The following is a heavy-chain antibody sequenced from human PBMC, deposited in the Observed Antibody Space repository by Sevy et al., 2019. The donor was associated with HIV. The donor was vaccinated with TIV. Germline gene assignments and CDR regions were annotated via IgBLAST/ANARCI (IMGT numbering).Heavy chain of an antibody. D-gene: IGHD1-26*01. CDR2: TSYDGTNK. Sequence: GESLKISCAASGFTFSDYGMHWVRQAPGKGLEWVALTSYDGTNKYYADSVRGRFTISRVNSKNTLYLQMNSLRAEDTAVYYCARPGLNGRFRDYYYYGMAVWGQGTTVTVSS. V-gene: IGHV3-33*01. CDR1: GFTFSDYG. J-gene: IGHJ6*02. CDR3: ARPGLNGRFRDYYYYGMAV.